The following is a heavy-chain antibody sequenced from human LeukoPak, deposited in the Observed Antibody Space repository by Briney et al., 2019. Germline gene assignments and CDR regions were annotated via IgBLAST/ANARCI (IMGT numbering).Heavy chain of an antibody. CDR2: IYYSGST. CDR3: ARHNAPIYYYGMDV. CDR1: GGSISSYY. Sequence: SGTLSLTCTVSGGSISSYYWSWIRQPPGKGLEWIGYIYYSGSTNYNPSLKSRVTISVDTSKNQFSLKLSSVTAADTAVYYCARHNAPIYYYGMDVWGQRTTVTVS. J-gene: IGHJ6*02. V-gene: IGHV4-59*08.